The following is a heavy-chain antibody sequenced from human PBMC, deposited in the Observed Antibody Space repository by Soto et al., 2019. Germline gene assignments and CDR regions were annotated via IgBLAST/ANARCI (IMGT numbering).Heavy chain of an antibody. CDR2: ISGSGDGT. CDR1: GFTFSSYA. J-gene: IGHJ3*02. Sequence: EVQLLESGGGLVQPGGSLRLSCAASGFTFSSYAMSWVRQAPGKGLEWVSTISGSGDGTYYADSVKGRFTISRDNSKNTLYLQMNSLRXXDXXVXYCTKXPXXXXXSWSAFYPAFDIWGQGTMVTVSS. V-gene: IGHV3-23*01. CDR3: TKXPXXXXXSWSAFYPAFDI. D-gene: IGHD3-3*01.